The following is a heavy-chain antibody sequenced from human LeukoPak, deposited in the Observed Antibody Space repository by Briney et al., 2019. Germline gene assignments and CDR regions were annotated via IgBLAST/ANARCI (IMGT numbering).Heavy chain of an antibody. CDR3: ARADLLYGGGVWFDP. CDR1: GGSISSYY. Sequence: SETLSLTCTVSGGSISSYYWSWLRQPPGKGLEWIGYIYYSGSTNYNPSLKSRVTISVDTSKNQFSLKLSSVTAADTAVYYCARADLLYGGGVWFDPWGQGTLVTVSS. CDR2: IYYSGST. D-gene: IGHD4-23*01. V-gene: IGHV4-59*01. J-gene: IGHJ5*02.